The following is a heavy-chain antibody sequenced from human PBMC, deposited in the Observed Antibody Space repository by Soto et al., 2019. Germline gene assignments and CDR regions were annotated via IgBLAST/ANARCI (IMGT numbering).Heavy chain of an antibody. Sequence: QVQLVQSGAEVKKPGASVKVSCKASGYTFTSYDINWVRQATGQGLEYLGWMNPNSGNTGFAQKFQGRVTLTRDTSISTAYMELSSLRSEDTPVYYCARGIKYGDCSRWFDPWGQGTLVTVSS. D-gene: IGHD2-21*02. J-gene: IGHJ5*02. CDR1: GYTFTSYD. CDR2: MNPNSGNT. CDR3: ARGIKYGDCSRWFDP. V-gene: IGHV1-8*01.